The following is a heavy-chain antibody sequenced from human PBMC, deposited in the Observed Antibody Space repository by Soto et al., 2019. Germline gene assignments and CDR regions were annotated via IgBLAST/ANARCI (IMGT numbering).Heavy chain of an antibody. V-gene: IGHV1-2*04. J-gene: IGHJ4*02. CDR3: ARRTPDGYSYGQYYFDY. D-gene: IGHD5-18*01. CDR2: INTNSGGT. Sequence: QVQLVQSGAEVKKPGASVKVSCKASGYTFTGYYMHWGRQAPGPGLEWMGWINTNSGGTNYEQKFQGWVTMTRATSISTAYMELSRLRSDDTAVYYCARRTPDGYSYGQYYFDYWGQGTLVTVSS. CDR1: GYTFTGYY.